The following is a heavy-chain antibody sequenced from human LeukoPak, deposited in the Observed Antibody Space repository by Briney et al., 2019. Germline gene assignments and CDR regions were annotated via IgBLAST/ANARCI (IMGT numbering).Heavy chain of an antibody. CDR1: GFTFSSYG. J-gene: IGHJ4*02. CDR2: IWYDGSNK. D-gene: IGHD6-6*01. CDR3: AKEGYSSSSSFDY. Sequence: PGRSLRLSCAASGFTFSSYGMHWVRQAPGKGLEWVAVIWYDGSNKYYADSVKGRFTISRDNSKNTLYLQINSLRAEDTAVYYCAKEGYSSSSSFDYWGQGTLVTVSS. V-gene: IGHV3-33*06.